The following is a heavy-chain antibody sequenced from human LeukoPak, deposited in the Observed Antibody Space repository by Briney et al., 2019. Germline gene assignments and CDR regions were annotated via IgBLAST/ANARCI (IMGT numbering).Heavy chain of an antibody. CDR3: ARGRGCSSTSCYAHYSSYMDV. CDR2: INHSGST. V-gene: IGHV4-34*01. D-gene: IGHD2-2*01. J-gene: IGHJ6*03. Sequence: PSETLSLTCAVYGGSFSGYYWSWIRQPPGEGLEWVGEINHSGSTIYNPSLKSRVTISVDTSTKQFSLKLSSVTAADTAVYYCARGRGCSSTSCYAHYSSYMDVWGKGTPVTVSS. CDR1: GGSFSGYY.